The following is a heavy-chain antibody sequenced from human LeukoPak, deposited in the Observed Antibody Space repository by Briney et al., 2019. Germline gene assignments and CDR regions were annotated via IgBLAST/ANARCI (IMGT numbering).Heavy chain of an antibody. CDR1: GYSISSGYY. D-gene: IGHD6-13*01. V-gene: IGHV4-38-2*02. J-gene: IGHJ5*02. CDR2: IYHSGST. CDR3: ARESAGAGWFDP. Sequence: SETLSLTCTVSGYSISSGYYWGWIRQPPGKGLEWIGSIYHSGSTYYNPSLKSRVTISVDTSKNQFSLSLDSVTAADTAVYYCARESAGAGWFDPWGQGTLVTVSS.